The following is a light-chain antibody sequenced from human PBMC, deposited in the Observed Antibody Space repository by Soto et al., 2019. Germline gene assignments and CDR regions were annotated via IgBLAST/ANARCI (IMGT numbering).Light chain of an antibody. CDR1: SSDVGGYNY. J-gene: IGLJ2*01. CDR3: SSYAGSNNLV. V-gene: IGLV2-8*01. CDR2: EVS. Sequence: QSVLTQPPSASGSPGQSVTISCTGTSSDVGGYNYVSWYQQHPGKAPKLMIYEVSKRPSGVPDRFSGSKSGNTASLTVSGLQAEDEAAYYCSSYAGSNNLVFGGGTKLNVL.